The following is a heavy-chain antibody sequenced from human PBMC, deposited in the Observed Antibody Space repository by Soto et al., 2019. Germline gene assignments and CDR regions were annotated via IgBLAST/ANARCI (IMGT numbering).Heavy chain of an antibody. CDR3: AKDRARYCGGGSCYSIFDS. V-gene: IGHV3-30*18. Sequence: QVQLVESGGGVVQPGRSLRLSCAASGFTFSSYGMHWVRQAPGKGLEWVAVISYDGSNKYYADSVKGPFTISRDNAKNTLYLQMNTLRAEDTAVYYCAKDRARYCGGGSCYSIFDSWGQGTLVTVSS. D-gene: IGHD2-15*01. J-gene: IGHJ4*02. CDR2: ISYDGSNK. CDR1: GFTFSSYG.